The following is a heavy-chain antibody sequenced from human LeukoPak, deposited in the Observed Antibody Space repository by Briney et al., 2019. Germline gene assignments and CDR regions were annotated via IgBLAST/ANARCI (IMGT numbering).Heavy chain of an antibody. CDR1: GYTFTSYG. CDR3: ARDYVDTAMGADAFDI. CDR2: IIPIFGTA. D-gene: IGHD5-18*01. V-gene: IGHV1-69*05. J-gene: IGHJ3*02. Sequence: GASVKVSCKASGYTFTSYGISWVRQAPGQGLEWMGRIIPIFGTANYAQKFQGRVTITTDESTSTAYMELSSLRSEDTAVYYCARDYVDTAMGADAFDIWGQGTMVTVSS.